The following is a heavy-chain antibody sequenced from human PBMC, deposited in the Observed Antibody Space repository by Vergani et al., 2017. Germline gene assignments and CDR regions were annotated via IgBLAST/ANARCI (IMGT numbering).Heavy chain of an antibody. D-gene: IGHD2-2*02. CDR2: IHYSENT. CDR3: ASDAQRGQIPDR. J-gene: IGHJ5*02. CDR1: FDSIRNLY. Sequence: QVQLQESGPGLVKSSETLSLTCSVSFDSIRNLYFNWIRQPPGKGLEWVGSIHYSENTNYNPSLKTRVTISVDTSKNQFSLTLTSVTAADTAGYYCASDAQRGQIPDRWGQGILVSVTS. V-gene: IGHV4-59*11.